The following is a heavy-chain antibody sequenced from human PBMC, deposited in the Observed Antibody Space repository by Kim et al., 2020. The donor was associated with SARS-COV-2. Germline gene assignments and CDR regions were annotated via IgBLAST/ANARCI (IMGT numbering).Heavy chain of an antibody. V-gene: IGHV3-21*01. J-gene: IGHJ2*01. CDR3: ARDTHDYGDPWYFDL. Sequence: DSVKGRFTISRDNAKNSLYLQMNSLRAEDTAVYYCARDTHDYGDPWYFDLWGRGTLVTVSS. D-gene: IGHD4-17*01.